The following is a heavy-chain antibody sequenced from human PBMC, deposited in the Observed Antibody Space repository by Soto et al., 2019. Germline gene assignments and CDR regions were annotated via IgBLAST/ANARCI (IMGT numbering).Heavy chain of an antibody. J-gene: IGHJ4*02. V-gene: IGHV3-15*01. CDR2: IKSKTDGGTT. CDR1: GFTFSNAW. Sequence: GSLRLSCAASGFTFSNAWMSWVRQAPGKGLEWVGRIKSKTDGGTTDYAAPVKGRFTISRDDSKNTLYLQMNSLKTEDTAVYYCTTEVDSYYDSSGYYFAYWGQGTLVTVSS. CDR3: TTEVDSYYDSSGYYFAY. D-gene: IGHD3-22*01.